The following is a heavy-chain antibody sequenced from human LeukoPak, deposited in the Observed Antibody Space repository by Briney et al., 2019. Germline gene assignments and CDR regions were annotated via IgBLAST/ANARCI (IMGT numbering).Heavy chain of an antibody. J-gene: IGHJ4*02. V-gene: IGHV3-74*01. Sequence: GGSLRLSCAASGFTFSSYWMHWVRQVPGKGLVWVSRIDIDGSGARYADSVKGRFTISRDNAKNTVYLQMNSLRAEDTAVFYCARSWGSAGHFDYWGQGILVTVSS. CDR3: ARSWGSAGHFDY. CDR2: IDIDGSGA. CDR1: GFTFSSYW. D-gene: IGHD7-27*01.